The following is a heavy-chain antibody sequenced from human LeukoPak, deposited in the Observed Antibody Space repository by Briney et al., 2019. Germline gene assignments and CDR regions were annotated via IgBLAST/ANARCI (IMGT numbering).Heavy chain of an antibody. V-gene: IGHV3-30-3*01. CDR3: ATHSTAGLTYYFDS. J-gene: IGHJ4*02. D-gene: IGHD5-18*01. CDR1: GFTFSSYA. Sequence: GRSLRLSCAASGFTFSSYAMHWVRQAPGKGLEWVAVISYDGSNKYYADSVKGRFTISRDNSKNALYLQMNSLRAEDTAVYYCATHSTAGLTYYFDSWGQGTLVTVSS. CDR2: ISYDGSNK.